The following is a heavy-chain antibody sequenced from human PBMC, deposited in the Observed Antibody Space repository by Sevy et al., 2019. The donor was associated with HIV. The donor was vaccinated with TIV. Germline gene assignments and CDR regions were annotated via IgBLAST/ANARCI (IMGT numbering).Heavy chain of an antibody. CDR1: GFTFSGSA. CDR2: IRSKANSYAT. Sequence: GGSLRLSCAASGFTFSGSAMHWVRQASGKGLEWVGRIRSKANSYATAYAASVKGRFTISRDDSKNTAYLQMNSLKTEDTAVYYCTREMYSSFHYYGMDVWGQGTTVTVSS. D-gene: IGHD6-6*01. CDR3: TREMYSSFHYYGMDV. V-gene: IGHV3-73*01. J-gene: IGHJ6*02.